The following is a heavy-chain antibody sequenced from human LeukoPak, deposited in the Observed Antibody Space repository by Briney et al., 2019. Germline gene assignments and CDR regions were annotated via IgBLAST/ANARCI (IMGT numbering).Heavy chain of an antibody. Sequence: ASVKVSCKPSGFTFNDYVMNWVRQAPGQGLQWMGWINTNTGDPTYAQGFRGRFFFSLDSSLTTTYLQISTLEPGDTAVYYCVRARRGTVAGLDYWGQGTLVTVSS. D-gene: IGHD6-19*01. J-gene: IGHJ4*02. V-gene: IGHV7-4-1*01. CDR3: VRARRGTVAGLDY. CDR1: GFTFNDYV. CDR2: INTNTGDP.